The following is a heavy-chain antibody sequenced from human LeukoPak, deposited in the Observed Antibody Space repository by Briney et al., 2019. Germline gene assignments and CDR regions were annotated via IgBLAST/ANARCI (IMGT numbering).Heavy chain of an antibody. Sequence: ASVKASCKASGYTFNSYDINWVRQATGQGLEWMGWMNPNSGNTGYAQKFQGRVTITRNTSISTAYMELSSLRSEDTAVYYCARRYSSSWQNWFDPWGQGTLVTVSS. CDR2: MNPNSGNT. CDR1: GYTFNSYD. J-gene: IGHJ5*02. V-gene: IGHV1-8*01. D-gene: IGHD6-13*01. CDR3: ARRYSSSWQNWFDP.